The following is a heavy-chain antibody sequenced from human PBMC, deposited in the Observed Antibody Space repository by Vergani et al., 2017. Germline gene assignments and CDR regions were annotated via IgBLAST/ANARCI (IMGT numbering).Heavy chain of an antibody. Sequence: EVQLVQSGAEVKKPGESLRISCKGSGYSFTSYWISWVRQMPGKGLEWMGRIEPSDSYTNYSPSFQGHVTISADKSISTAYLQWSSLKASDTAMYYCARHGGDGYPSYDYYYYGMDVWGQGTTVTVSS. CDR1: GYSFTSYW. D-gene: IGHD5-24*01. CDR2: IEPSDSYT. V-gene: IGHV5-10-1*03. J-gene: IGHJ6*02. CDR3: ARHGGDGYPSYDYYYYGMDV.